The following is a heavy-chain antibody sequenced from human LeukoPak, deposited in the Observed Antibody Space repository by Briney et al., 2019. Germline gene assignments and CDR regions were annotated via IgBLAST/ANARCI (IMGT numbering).Heavy chain of an antibody. CDR2: ITSSSSHV. D-gene: IGHD6-13*01. CDR3: AKDILAAAGEDFYYGMDV. Sequence: GGSLRLSCAASGFTFSSYSMNWVRQAPGTGLEWVSSITSSSSHVYYADSVKGRFTISRDNAKNSLYLQMNSLRAEDTALYYCAKDILAAAGEDFYYGMDVWGHGTTVTVSS. J-gene: IGHJ6*02. V-gene: IGHV3-21*04. CDR1: GFTFSSYS.